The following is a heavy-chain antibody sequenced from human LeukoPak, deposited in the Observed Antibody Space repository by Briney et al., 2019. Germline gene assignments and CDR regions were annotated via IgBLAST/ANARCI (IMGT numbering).Heavy chain of an antibody. D-gene: IGHD2-15*01. CDR2: IYLSGST. CDR3: ARQTVLPATHFDF. Sequence: SETLSLTCTVSGGSFNSSSFFWGWIRQPPGKGLEWIGSIYLSGSTLYNPSLKSRLIMSVDTSKNQFSLKLTSVTAADTAMYYCARQTVLPATHFDFWGQGTLVSVS. J-gene: IGHJ4*02. V-gene: IGHV4-39*01. CDR1: GGSFNSSSFF.